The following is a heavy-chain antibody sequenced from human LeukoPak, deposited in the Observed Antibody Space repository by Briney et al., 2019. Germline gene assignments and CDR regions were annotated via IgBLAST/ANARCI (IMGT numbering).Heavy chain of an antibody. CDR2: IYHSGST. CDR1: GGSTSSRSW. V-gene: IGHV4-4*02. CDR3: ERDMGATGL. D-gene: IGHD1-26*01. Sequence: PSETLSLTCAVSGGSTSSRSWWSWVRQPPGKGLEWIGEIYHSGSTNYNPSLKSRVTISVDKSKNQFSLKLGSVTAADTAVYYCERDMGATGLWGQGTRVTVSS. J-gene: IGHJ4*02.